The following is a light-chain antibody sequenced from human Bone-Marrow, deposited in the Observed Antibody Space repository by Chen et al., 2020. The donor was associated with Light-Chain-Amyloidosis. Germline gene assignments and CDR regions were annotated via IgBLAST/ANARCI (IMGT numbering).Light chain of an antibody. CDR2: RDT. CDR1: DLPTKY. Sequence: SYGLTQPTSGLVAPGKTARITCSGDDLPTKYAYWYQQKPGQAPVLVIHRDTERPSGISERFSGSSSGTTATLTISGVQAEDEADYHCQSADSSGTYEVIFGGGTKLTVL. V-gene: IGLV3-25*03. CDR3: QSADSSGTYEVI. J-gene: IGLJ2*01.